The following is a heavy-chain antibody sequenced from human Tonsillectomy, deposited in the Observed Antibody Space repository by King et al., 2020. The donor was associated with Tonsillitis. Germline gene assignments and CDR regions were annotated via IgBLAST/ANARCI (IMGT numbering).Heavy chain of an antibody. J-gene: IGHJ3*02. CDR3: ARGGYTYAYRNDAFDI. CDR2: INHSGST. D-gene: IGHD3-16*01. V-gene: IGHV4-34*01. CDR1: GGSFSGYY. Sequence: VQLQQWGAGLLKPSETLSLTCAVYGGSFSGYYWSWIRQSPGKGLEWIGAINHSGSTNYNPSLKSRVTISVDTSKNHFSLKQSSVTAADTAVYYCARGGYTYAYRNDAFDIWGQGTMVTVSS.